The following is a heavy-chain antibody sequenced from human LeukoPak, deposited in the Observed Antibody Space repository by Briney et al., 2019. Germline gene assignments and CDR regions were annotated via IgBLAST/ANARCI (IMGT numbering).Heavy chain of an antibody. J-gene: IGHJ4*02. D-gene: IGHD3-22*01. V-gene: IGHV4-31*03. CDR1: GGSISSGGYY. Sequence: PSETLSLTCTVSGGSISSGGYYWSWIRQHPGKGLEWIGYIYYSGSTYYNPSLKSRVTISVDTSRNQFSLRLSSVTAADTAVYYCARDLSVYYYYYFDFWGQGTLVTVSS. CDR2: IYYSGST. CDR3: ARDLSVYYYYYFDF.